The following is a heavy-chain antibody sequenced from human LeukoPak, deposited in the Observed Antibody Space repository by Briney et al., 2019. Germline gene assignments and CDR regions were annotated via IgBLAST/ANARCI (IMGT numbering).Heavy chain of an antibody. Sequence: GRSLRLSCAASGFIFSSYAVHWVRQAPGKGLEWVAVILYDGSNKCYADSVKGRFTISRDNSKSTLSLQMNSLRAEDTAVYYCARSTPPGARGMDVWGKGTTVTVSS. CDR3: ARSTPPGARGMDV. V-gene: IGHV3-30*04. CDR1: GFIFSSYA. CDR2: ILYDGSNK. D-gene: IGHD2-2*01. J-gene: IGHJ6*04.